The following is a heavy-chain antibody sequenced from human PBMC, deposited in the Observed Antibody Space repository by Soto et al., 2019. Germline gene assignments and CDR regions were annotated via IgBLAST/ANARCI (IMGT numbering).Heavy chain of an antibody. V-gene: IGHV3-7*01. CDR2: IKQDGSER. Sequence: GGPLRLSCAASGLTCSSYGMSWISKAPGKGLEWVANIKQDGSERYYVDSVKGRFTISRDNAKNSLYLQMNSLRAEDTAVYYCARVVVPATWGAFDIWGQGTMVTVSS. CDR1: GLTCSSYG. CDR3: ARVVVPATWGAFDI. J-gene: IGHJ3*02. D-gene: IGHD2-15*01.